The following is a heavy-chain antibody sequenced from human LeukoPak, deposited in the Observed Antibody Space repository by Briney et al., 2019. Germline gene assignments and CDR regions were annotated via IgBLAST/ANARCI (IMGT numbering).Heavy chain of an antibody. V-gene: IGHV3-48*04. CDR2: ISSSSSTI. CDR3: AELGITMIGGV. D-gene: IGHD3-10*02. CDR1: GFTFSSYS. J-gene: IGHJ6*04. Sequence: GGSLRLSCAASGFTFSSYSMNWVRHAPGKGLEWVSYISSSSSTIYYAHSVKGRFTISRDNAKNSLYLQMNSLRAEDTAVYYCAELGITMIGGVWGKGTTVTISS.